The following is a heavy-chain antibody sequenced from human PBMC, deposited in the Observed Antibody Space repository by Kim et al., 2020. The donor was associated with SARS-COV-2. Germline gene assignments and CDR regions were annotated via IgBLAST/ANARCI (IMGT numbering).Heavy chain of an antibody. CDR2: LSDSGDTT. V-gene: IGHV3-23*01. D-gene: IGHD6-13*01. Sequence: GGSLRLSCSASGFTFSNYAISWVRQAPGKGLEWVSGLSDSGDTTYYTDSVKGRFTVSRDNSRNTLYLQMNSLRAEDTALYYCAKDHLRSSWNDFDYWGQGTLVTVSS. CDR3: AKDHLRSSWNDFDY. CDR1: GFTFSNYA. J-gene: IGHJ4*02.